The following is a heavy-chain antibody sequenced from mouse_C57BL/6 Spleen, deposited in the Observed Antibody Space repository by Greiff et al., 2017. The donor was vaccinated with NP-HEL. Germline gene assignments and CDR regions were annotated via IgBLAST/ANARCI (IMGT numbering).Heavy chain of an antibody. CDR3: ARHRDNAMDY. CDR2: ISSGGSYT. CDR1: GFTFSSYG. D-gene: IGHD3-1*01. V-gene: IGHV5-6*01. J-gene: IGHJ4*01. Sequence: EVQVVESGGDLVKPGGSLKLSCAASGFTFSSYGMSWVRQTPDQRLEWVANISSGGSYTYYPDSVKGRVTISRDTAKTTLYLHMSSLKSEDTALYYCARHRDNAMDYWGQGTSVTVSS.